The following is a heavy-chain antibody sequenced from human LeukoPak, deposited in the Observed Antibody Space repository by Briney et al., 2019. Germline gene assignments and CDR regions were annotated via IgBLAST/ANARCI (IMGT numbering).Heavy chain of an antibody. D-gene: IGHD2-21*01. CDR3: TIIPNVILFTHYFEY. V-gene: IGHV1-69*11. CDR2: IIPFLGTT. CDR1: GGGFTTYA. J-gene: IGHJ4*02. Sequence: SVKVSCTASGGGFTTYAVSWVRQAPGQGLEWMGSIIPFLGTTNYAQKFQGRVTITADEPTRTAYMELTYVRSDDTAVYYCTIIPNVILFTHYFEYWGQGTLVTVSS.